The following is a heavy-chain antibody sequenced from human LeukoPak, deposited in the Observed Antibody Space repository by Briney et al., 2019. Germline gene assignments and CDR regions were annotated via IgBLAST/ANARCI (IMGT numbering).Heavy chain of an antibody. CDR3: ARQIRGYSYGFDAFDI. CDR2: IYYSGSA. V-gene: IGHV4-39*01. D-gene: IGHD5-18*01. J-gene: IGHJ3*02. Sequence: SETLSLTCTVSGGSISSSSYYWGWIRQPPGKGLEWIGSIYYSGSAYYNPSLKSRVTISVDTSKNQFSLKLSSVTAADTAVYYCARQIRGYSYGFDAFDIWGQGTMVTVSS. CDR1: GGSISSSSYY.